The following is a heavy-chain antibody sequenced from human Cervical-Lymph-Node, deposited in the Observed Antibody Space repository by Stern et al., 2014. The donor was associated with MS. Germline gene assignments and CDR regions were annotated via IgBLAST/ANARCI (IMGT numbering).Heavy chain of an antibody. CDR3: ARRNGNYEFDY. V-gene: IGHV3-9*01. CDR1: GFNLDDYA. D-gene: IGHD1-7*01. Sequence: EVQLVESGGGLVQPGRSLRLSCAASGFNLDDYAMHWVRQAPGKGLEWVSGISRNSGVVGYADSVKGRFTISRDNAKNSLYLQMNSLRTEDTALYYCARRNGNYEFDYWGQGTLVTVSS. J-gene: IGHJ4*02. CDR2: ISRNSGVV.